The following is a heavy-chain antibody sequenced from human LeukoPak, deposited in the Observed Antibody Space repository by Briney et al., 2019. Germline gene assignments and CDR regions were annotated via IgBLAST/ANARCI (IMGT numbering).Heavy chain of an antibody. CDR3: AREYCCRSVCYSIYSAS. V-gene: IGHV3-7*01. J-gene: IGHJ4*02. D-gene: IGHD2-15*01. Sequence: GGSLRLSCAASGFRIGAYWMSSVRQAPGKGLEWVANIKQDGSKKYYADSVKGRFTMSRDNAKNSGYLQMNSLRAEATAVYYCAREYCCRSVCYSIYSASWGQGTLVTVSS. CDR2: IKQDGSKK. CDR1: GFRIGAYW.